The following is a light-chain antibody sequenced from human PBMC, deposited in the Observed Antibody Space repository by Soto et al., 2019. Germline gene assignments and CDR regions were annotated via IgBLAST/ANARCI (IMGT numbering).Light chain of an antibody. CDR1: SSNIGAGYD. CDR2: GNS. Sequence: QSVLTQPPSLSGAPGQRVTISCTGSSSNIGAGYDVHWYQQLPGTAPKLLIYGNSNRPSGAPDRFSGSKSGTSASLAITGLQAEDEADYYCQSYDSSLSGSAVFGTGTKVTVL. J-gene: IGLJ1*01. V-gene: IGLV1-40*01. CDR3: QSYDSSLSGSAV.